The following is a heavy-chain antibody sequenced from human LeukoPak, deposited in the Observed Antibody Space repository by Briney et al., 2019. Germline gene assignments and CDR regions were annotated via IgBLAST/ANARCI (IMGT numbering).Heavy chain of an antibody. V-gene: IGHV3-23*01. CDR2: ISGSGNRT. CDR1: GFTFSSYA. CDR3: ARDITKDILFPYYYGMDV. J-gene: IGHJ6*02. D-gene: IGHD3-9*01. Sequence: GGSLRLSCAVSGFTFSSYAISWVRQAPGKGLEWVSTISGSGNRTYYAESVKGRFTLSRDKSKNMVFLQMNSLRVEETAVYYCARDITKDILFPYYYGMDVWGQGTTVTVS.